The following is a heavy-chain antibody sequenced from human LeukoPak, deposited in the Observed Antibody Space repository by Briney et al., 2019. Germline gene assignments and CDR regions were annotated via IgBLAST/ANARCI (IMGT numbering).Heavy chain of an antibody. V-gene: IGHV3-23*01. J-gene: IGHJ4*02. Sequence: GGSLRLSCAASGFPFSSHGMSWVRQAPGKGLEWVSGIIGGAGSTYYADSVKGRFTISGDNSKNTLFLQMNSLRAGDTAVYYCAHGAMYQLDYWGQGTLVIVSS. CDR1: GFPFSSHG. CDR3: AHGAMYQLDY. CDR2: IIGGAGST. D-gene: IGHD2-2*01.